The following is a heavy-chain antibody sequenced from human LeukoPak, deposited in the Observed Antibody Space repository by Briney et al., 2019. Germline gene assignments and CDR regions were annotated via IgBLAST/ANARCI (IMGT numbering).Heavy chain of an antibody. D-gene: IGHD3-10*01. CDR1: GVTFSTYT. Sequence: TGGSLRLSCAASGVTFSTYTMNWVRQAPGKGLEWVSGISARGDKTYYADSVKGRFTISRDNSKNTLYLQMNSLRAEDTAVYYCAKGGKWFDDAFDIWGQGTMVTVSS. CDR3: AKGGKWFDDAFDI. J-gene: IGHJ3*02. CDR2: ISARGDKT. V-gene: IGHV3-23*01.